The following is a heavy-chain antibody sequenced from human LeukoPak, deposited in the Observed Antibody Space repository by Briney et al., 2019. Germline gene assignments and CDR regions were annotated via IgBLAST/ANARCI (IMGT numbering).Heavy chain of an antibody. CDR2: ITGSGSRT. J-gene: IGHJ4*02. CDR3: AKEDYYENSGHSPDY. Sequence: GGSLRLSCAASGFTFSNYAMSWVRQAPGKGLEWVSAITGSGSRTYNADSVRGRFTISRDNSKNTLYLQMNSLRAEDTAVYYCAKEDYYENSGHSPDYWGQGTLVTVSS. D-gene: IGHD3-22*01. CDR1: GFTFSNYA. V-gene: IGHV3-23*01.